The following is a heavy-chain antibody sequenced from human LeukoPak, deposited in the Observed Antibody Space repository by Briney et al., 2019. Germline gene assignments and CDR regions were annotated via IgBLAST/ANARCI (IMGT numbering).Heavy chain of an antibody. J-gene: IGHJ4*02. CDR2: ISGSGGST. D-gene: IGHD2-2*01. Sequence: GGSLRLSCAASGFTFSSYAMSWVRQAPGKGLEWVSAISGSGGSTYYADSVKGRFTISRDSSKNTLYLQTNSLRAEDTAVYYCAKDKYCSSTSCYWRVDYWGQGTLVTVSS. V-gene: IGHV3-23*01. CDR3: AKDKYCSSTSCYWRVDY. CDR1: GFTFSSYA.